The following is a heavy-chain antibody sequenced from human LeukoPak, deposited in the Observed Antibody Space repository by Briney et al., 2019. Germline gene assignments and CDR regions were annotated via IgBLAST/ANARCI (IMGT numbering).Heavy chain of an antibody. J-gene: IGHJ4*02. CDR3: AKDPHRYSSGWYTDY. Sequence: GGSLRLSCAASGFTFSSYSMMWVRQAPGKGLEWVSYISSSSTTIHYADSVKGRFTISRDNSKNTLYLQMNSLRAEDTAVYYCAKDPHRYSSGWYTDYWGQGTLVTVSS. CDR2: ISSSSTTI. D-gene: IGHD6-19*01. CDR1: GFTFSSYS. V-gene: IGHV3-48*01.